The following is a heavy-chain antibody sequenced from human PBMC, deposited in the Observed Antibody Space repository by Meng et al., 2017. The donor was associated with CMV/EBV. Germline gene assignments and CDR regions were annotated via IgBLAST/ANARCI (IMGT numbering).Heavy chain of an antibody. J-gene: IGHJ4*02. CDR3: ARGVYGSGSYYNY. CDR1: GFTFSTYA. CDR2: IYSGGST. V-gene: IGHV3-66*02. Sequence: GGSLRLSCAASGFTFSTYAMSWVRQAPGKGLEWVSVIYSGGSTYYADSVKGRFTISRDNSKNTLYLQMNSLRAEDTAVYYCARGVYGSGSYYNYWGQGTLVTVSS. D-gene: IGHD3-10*01.